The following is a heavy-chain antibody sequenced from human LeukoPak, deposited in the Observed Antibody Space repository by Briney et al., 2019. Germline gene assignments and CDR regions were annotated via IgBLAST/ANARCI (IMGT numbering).Heavy chain of an antibody. D-gene: IGHD3-22*01. J-gene: IGHJ3*02. Sequence: GESLRPSCAASNFIFSEYAMDWIRQAPGKGLEWVAAIGASGSNTYYAASVEGRFTISRDNSKETVYLQMDSLRADDTAVYFCAKSPYYESSGDAFEIWGQGTLVSVSS. V-gene: IGHV3-23*01. CDR2: IGASGSNT. CDR1: NFIFSEYA. CDR3: AKSPYYESSGDAFEI.